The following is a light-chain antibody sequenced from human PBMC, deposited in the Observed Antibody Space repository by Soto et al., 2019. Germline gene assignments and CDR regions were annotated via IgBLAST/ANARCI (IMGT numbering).Light chain of an antibody. CDR1: QSVSSE. V-gene: IGKV3-11*01. J-gene: IGKJ4*02. CDR2: DAS. CDR3: QQRYNWPFT. Sequence: EIVLTQAPATLSLSPGERATLSCRASQSVSSELAWYQQNPGQAPRLLIYDASNRATGIPARFSGSGSGTDFTLTINSLGPEDFAVYYCQQRYNWPFTFGGGTKVDIK.